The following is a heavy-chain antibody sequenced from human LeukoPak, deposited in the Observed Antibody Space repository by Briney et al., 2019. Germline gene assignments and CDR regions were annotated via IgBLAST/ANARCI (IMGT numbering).Heavy chain of an antibody. J-gene: IGHJ4*02. CDR1: GFTFNTYW. Sequence: GGSLRLSCAASGFTFNTYWKSWVRQTPGKGLEWVANIKQDGSEKYYVDSVKGRFTISRDNAKNSLYLQMNSLRAEDTAVYYCARNGFASAINSWGQGTLVTVSS. CDR2: IKQDGSEK. CDR3: ARNGFASAINS. V-gene: IGHV3-7*01. D-gene: IGHD2-21*02.